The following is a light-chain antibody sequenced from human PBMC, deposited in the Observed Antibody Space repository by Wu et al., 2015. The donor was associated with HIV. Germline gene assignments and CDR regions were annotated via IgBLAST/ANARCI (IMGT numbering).Light chain of an antibody. J-gene: IGKJ1*01. CDR3: QKYNTAPWT. CDR2: GAS. V-gene: IGKV3-20*01. Sequence: VLTQSPGTLSLSPGEVATLSCSVSESVSGYLAWYQQRPGQPPTLLIYGASSRAAGIPDRFSGSGSGTDFSLTIRRLEPEDVATYYCQKYNTAPWTFGQGTKVEMK. CDR1: ESVSGY.